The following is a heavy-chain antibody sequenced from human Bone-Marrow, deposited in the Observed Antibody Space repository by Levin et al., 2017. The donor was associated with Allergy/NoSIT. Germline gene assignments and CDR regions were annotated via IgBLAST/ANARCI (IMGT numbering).Heavy chain of an antibody. CDR2: IYYSGST. CDR3: ARHWDYYGSGSYYNVELFDY. V-gene: IGHV4-59*08. CDR1: GGSISSYY. D-gene: IGHD3-10*01. Sequence: ESLKISCTVSGGSISSYYWSWIRQPPGKGLEWIGYIYYSGSTNYNPSLKSRVTISVDTSKNQFSLKLSSVTAADTAVYYCARHWDYYGSGSYYNVELFDYWGQGTLVTVSS. J-gene: IGHJ4*02.